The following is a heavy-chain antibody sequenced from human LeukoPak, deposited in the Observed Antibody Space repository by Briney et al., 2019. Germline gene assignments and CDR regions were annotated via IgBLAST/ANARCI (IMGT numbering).Heavy chain of an antibody. V-gene: IGHV3-30*18. CDR3: LKDTVTRTCYFDY. CDR1: GXPFSSYA. CDR2: ISYDKTNT. D-gene: IGHD4-17*01. J-gene: IGHJ4*02. Sequence: PGGSLRLSCAASGXPFSSYAVHWVRQAAGKGLEWVAFISYDKTNTYYADCVRGRFTISTDNSKDTLYLQMNSLRAEDTALYYCLKDTVTRTCYFDYWGRGTLVTVSS.